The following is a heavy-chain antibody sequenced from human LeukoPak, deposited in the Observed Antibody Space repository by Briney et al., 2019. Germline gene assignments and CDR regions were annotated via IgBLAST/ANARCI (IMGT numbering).Heavy chain of an antibody. D-gene: IGHD6-13*01. V-gene: IGHV3-23*01. Sequence: PGGSLRLSCAASGFTFSSYGMSWVRQAAGKGLEWVSAISGGSGGGTYYADSVKGRFTISRDNSKNTLYLQMNSLRAEGTAVYFCATVNSAAADTNYWGQGTLVTVSS. J-gene: IGHJ4*02. CDR3: ATVNSAAADTNY. CDR1: GFTFSSYG. CDR2: ISGGSGGGT.